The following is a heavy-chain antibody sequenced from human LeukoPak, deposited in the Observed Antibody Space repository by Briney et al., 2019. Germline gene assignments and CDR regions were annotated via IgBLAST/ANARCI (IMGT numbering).Heavy chain of an antibody. CDR1: GGSISSGSYY. D-gene: IGHD6-6*01. CDR3: ATSIAARPGTRYYYYYYYMDV. Sequence: KPSQTLSLTCTVSGGSISSGSYYWSWIRQPAGKGLEWIGRIYTSGSTNYNPSLKSRVTISLDTSKNQFSLNLSSVTAADTAVYYCATSIAARPGTRYYYYYYYMDVWGKGTTVTVSS. V-gene: IGHV4-61*02. J-gene: IGHJ6*03. CDR2: IYTSGST.